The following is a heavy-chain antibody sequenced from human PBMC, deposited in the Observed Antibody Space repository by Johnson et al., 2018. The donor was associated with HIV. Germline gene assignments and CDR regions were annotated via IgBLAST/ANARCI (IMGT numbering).Heavy chain of an antibody. CDR3: WRERHCGGDCYTDDAFDI. D-gene: IGHD2-21*02. Sequence: EVLLLESGGGLVQAGGSLRLSCSASGFTFNRHAINWVRQAPGKGLEWVSCISGSGGRTYYADSVKGRFTISRDNAKNSLYLQMNSLRAEDTAGYYCWRERHCGGDCYTDDAFDIWGQGTMVTVYS. V-gene: IGHV3-23*01. J-gene: IGHJ3*02. CDR2: ISGSGGRT. CDR1: GFTFNRHA.